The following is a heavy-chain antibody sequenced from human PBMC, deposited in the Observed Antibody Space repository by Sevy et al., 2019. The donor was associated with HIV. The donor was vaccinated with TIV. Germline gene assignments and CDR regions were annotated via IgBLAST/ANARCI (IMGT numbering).Heavy chain of an antibody. D-gene: IGHD3-9*01. J-gene: IGHJ6*02. CDR3: PRAIGLRYFDWLSYYYYGMDV. CDR2: ISSSGSTI. Sequence: GGSLRLSCAASGFTFSDYYMSWIRQAPGKGLEWVSYISSSGSTIYYADSVKGRFTISRDNAKNSLYLQMNSLRAEDTAVYYCPRAIGLRYFDWLSYYYYGMDVWGQGTTVTVSS. CDR1: GFTFSDYY. V-gene: IGHV3-11*01.